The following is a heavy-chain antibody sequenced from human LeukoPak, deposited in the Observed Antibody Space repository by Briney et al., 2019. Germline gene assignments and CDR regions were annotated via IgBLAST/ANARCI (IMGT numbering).Heavy chain of an antibody. V-gene: IGHV3-74*01. J-gene: IGHJ4*02. CDR1: GFTFISYW. Sequence: GGSLRLSCAASGFTFISYWMHWVRQAPGKGLVWVSRINGYGSSTDFTDSVKGRFTISRDNAKNTLYLQMNSLRAEDTAVYYCARDAPGNTALDYWGQGTLVTVSS. CDR2: INGYGSST. D-gene: IGHD5-18*01. CDR3: ARDAPGNTALDY.